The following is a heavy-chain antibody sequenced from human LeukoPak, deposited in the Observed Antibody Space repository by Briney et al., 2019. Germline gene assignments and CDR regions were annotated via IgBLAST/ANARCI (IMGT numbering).Heavy chain of an antibody. CDR3: ARLRGHSYGYPDY. D-gene: IGHD5-18*01. CDR1: GYTFTSYW. V-gene: IGHV5-51*03. CDR2: IYPGDSDT. Sequence: GESLKISCKGSGYTFTSYWIGWVRQMPGKGLEWMGIIYPGDSDTRYSPSFQGQVTISADKSINTAYLQWSSLKASDSAMYYCARLRGHSYGYPDYWGQGTLVTVSS. J-gene: IGHJ4*02.